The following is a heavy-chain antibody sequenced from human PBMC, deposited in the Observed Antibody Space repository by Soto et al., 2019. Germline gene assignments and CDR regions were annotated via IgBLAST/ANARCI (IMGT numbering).Heavy chain of an antibody. Sequence: GDSVKVSCKVSGGTFSRYAISWVRQAPGQGLEWMGGIIPIFGTANYAQKFQGRVTITADKATSTAYMELSSLRSEDTAVYYCASPYSLVRFLEWNHAFDIWGQGTMVTVSS. CDR3: ASPYSLVRFLEWNHAFDI. V-gene: IGHV1-69*06. CDR1: GGTFSRYA. D-gene: IGHD3-3*01. J-gene: IGHJ3*02. CDR2: IIPIFGTA.